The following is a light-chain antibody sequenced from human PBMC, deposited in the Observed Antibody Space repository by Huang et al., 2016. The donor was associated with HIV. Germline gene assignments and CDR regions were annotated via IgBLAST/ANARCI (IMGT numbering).Light chain of an antibody. V-gene: IGKV3-11*01. CDR1: QSVSSY. CDR2: DTS. Sequence: EIVLTQSPATLSLSPGERATLSCRASQSVSSYLAWYHPKLGQAPRLLIYDTSNRATGSPDRFSGSGTGTDFTLTISSLEHEDFAVDYRQRSSKWRPTFGEGTRLEIK. J-gene: IGKJ5*01. CDR3: QRSSKWRPT.